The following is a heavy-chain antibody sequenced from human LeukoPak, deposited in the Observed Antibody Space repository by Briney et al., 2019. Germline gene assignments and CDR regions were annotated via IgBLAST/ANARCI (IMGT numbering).Heavy chain of an antibody. D-gene: IGHD6-19*01. CDR1: GFTFSSYW. Sequence: GGSLRLSCAASGFTFSSYWMHWVRQAPGKGLVWVSLINSDGSSTSYADSVKGRFTISKDNDKNTLYLQMNSLRAEDTAVYYCARAQSSDWQSFQHWGQGTLVTVSS. V-gene: IGHV3-74*01. CDR3: ARAQSSDWQSFQH. CDR2: INSDGSST. J-gene: IGHJ1*01.